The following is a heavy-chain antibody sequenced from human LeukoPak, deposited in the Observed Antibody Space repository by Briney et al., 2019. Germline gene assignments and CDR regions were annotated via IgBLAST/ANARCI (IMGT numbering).Heavy chain of an antibody. J-gene: IGHJ4*02. Sequence: SETLSLTCTVSDDSISDYYRGWIRQPPGKGLEWIGYIYYSGSTNYNLSLKSRVTISVDTSKNQFSLKLSSVTAADTAVYYCARHDDIWGSYRSAFDYWGQGTLVTVSS. D-gene: IGHD3-16*02. V-gene: IGHV4-59*08. CDR1: DDSISDYY. CDR2: IYYSGST. CDR3: ARHDDIWGSYRSAFDY.